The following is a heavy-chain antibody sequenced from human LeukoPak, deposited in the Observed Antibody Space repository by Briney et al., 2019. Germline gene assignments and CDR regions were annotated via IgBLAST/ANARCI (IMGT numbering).Heavy chain of an antibody. D-gene: IGHD3-10*01. CDR3: AREHLYYYGSGSYGGMDV. CDR1: GFTFSSYS. J-gene: IGHJ6*04. Sequence: PGGPLRLSCAASGFTFSSYSMNWVRQAPGKGLEWVSSISSSSSYIYYADSVKGRFTISRDNAKNSLYLQMNSLRAEDTAAYYCAREHLYYYGSGSYGGMDVWGKGTTVTVSS. CDR2: ISSSSSYI. V-gene: IGHV3-21*01.